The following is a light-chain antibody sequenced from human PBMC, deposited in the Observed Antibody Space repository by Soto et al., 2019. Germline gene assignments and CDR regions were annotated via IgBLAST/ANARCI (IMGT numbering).Light chain of an antibody. V-gene: IGKV3-15*01. Sequence: EIVMTQSPATLSVSPGERATLSCRASQSVSSNLAWYQQKPGQAPRLLIYRASTRATGIPARFSGSGSGTEFTLTISSLQSEDFAVYYCQQYNNWPKMFGQGTKVDIK. CDR3: QQYNNWPKM. CDR2: RAS. CDR1: QSVSSN. J-gene: IGKJ1*01.